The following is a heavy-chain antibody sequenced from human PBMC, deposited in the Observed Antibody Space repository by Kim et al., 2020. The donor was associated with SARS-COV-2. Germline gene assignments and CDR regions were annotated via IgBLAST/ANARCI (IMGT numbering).Heavy chain of an antibody. J-gene: IGHJ4*02. CDR2: IYQSGIT. CDR1: GYSISSGYY. CDR3: AGQWPQPRVDF. Sequence: SETLSLTCTISGYSISSGYYWGFVRQAPGKGLEWIGSIYQSGITYHNASVRSRVSMSVDRSKNQFSLQLFSVTAADTAKYFFAGQWPQPRVDFWGQGILV. D-gene: IGHD6-19*01. V-gene: IGHV4-38-2*02.